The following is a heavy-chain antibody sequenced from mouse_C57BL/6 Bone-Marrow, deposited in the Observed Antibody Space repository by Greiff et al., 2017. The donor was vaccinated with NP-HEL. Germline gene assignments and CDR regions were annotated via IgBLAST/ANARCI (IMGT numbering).Heavy chain of an antibody. CDR1: GYTFTSYW. V-gene: IGHV1-61*01. CDR3: ARGSNYVRFAY. J-gene: IGHJ3*01. Sequence: VQLQQPGAELVRPGSSVKLSCKASGYTFTSYWMDWVKQRPGQGLEWIGNIYPSDSETHYNQKFKDKATLTVDKSSSTAYMQLSSLTSEDSAGYYCARGSNYVRFAYWGQGTLVTVSA. D-gene: IGHD2-5*01. CDR2: IYPSDSET.